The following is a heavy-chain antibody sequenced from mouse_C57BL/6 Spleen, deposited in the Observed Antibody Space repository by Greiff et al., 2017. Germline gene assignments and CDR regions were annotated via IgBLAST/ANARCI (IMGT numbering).Heavy chain of an antibody. V-gene: IGHV1-52*01. CDR2: IDPSDSET. J-gene: IGHJ1*03. CDR1: GYTFTSYW. D-gene: IGHD2-14*01. Sequence: QVQLQQPGAELVRPGASVKLSCKASGYTFTSYWMHWVKQRPIQGLEWIGNIDPSDSETHYNQKFKDKATLTVDKASSTAYMQLSSLTSEDSAVYCCASVWYDGRWYFDVWGKGTTVTVSS. CDR3: ASVWYDGRWYFDV.